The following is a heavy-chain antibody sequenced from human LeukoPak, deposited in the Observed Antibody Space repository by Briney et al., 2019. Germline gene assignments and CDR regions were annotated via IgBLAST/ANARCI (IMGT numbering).Heavy chain of an antibody. J-gene: IGHJ4*02. D-gene: IGHD3-22*01. Sequence: GGSLRLSCAASGFTFSSYGMHWVRQAPGKGLEWVAVISYDGSNKYYADSVKGRFTISRDNSKNTLYLQMNSLGAEDTAVYYCGSSSGYPTYFDYWGQGTLVTVSS. CDR3: GSSSGYPTYFDY. CDR1: GFTFSSYG. V-gene: IGHV3-30*03. CDR2: ISYDGSNK.